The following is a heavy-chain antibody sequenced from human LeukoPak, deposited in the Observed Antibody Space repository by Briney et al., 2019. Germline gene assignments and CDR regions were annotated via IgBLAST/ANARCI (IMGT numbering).Heavy chain of an antibody. J-gene: IGHJ4*02. CDR2: IEPSDSYT. Sequence: GESLKISCKGSGYSFTSYWISWVRQMPGKGLEWMGRIEPSDSYTNYSPSFQGHVTISADKSISTAYLQWSSLKASDTAMYYCAVLGYCSSTSCYHYFDYWGQGTLVTVSS. CDR3: AVLGYCSSTSCYHYFDY. CDR1: GYSFTSYW. V-gene: IGHV5-10-1*01. D-gene: IGHD2-2*01.